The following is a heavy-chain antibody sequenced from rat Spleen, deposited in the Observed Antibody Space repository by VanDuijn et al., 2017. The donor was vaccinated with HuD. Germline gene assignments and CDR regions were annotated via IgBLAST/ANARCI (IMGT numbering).Heavy chain of an antibody. J-gene: IGHJ1*01. V-gene: IGHV5S13*01. CDR3: AKDIGIGTTRYYWYFDF. CDR2: ISTGGGNT. D-gene: IGHD1-5*01. Sequence: EVQLVESGGGLVQPGRSLKLSCAASGFTYSNYVMAWVRQAPTKGLEWVASISTGGGNTYYRDSVKGRFTISRDNAKNTLYLQMDSLRSEDTATYYCAKDIGIGTTRYYWYFDFWGPGTMVTVSS. CDR1: GFTYSNYV.